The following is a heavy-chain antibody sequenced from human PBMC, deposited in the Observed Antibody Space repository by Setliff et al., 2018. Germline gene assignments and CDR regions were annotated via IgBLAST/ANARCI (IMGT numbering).Heavy chain of an antibody. Sequence: KASETLSLTCTVSGGSISSSSYYWGWIRQPPGKGLEWIGSIYYSGSTYYNPSLKSRVTISLDTSRNQFSLKLSSVTAADTAVYYCARHRAVAGAHYFDFWGQGTLVTVSS. V-gene: IGHV4-39*07. CDR1: GGSISSSSYY. D-gene: IGHD6-19*01. CDR3: ARHRAVAGAHYFDF. CDR2: IYYSGST. J-gene: IGHJ4*02.